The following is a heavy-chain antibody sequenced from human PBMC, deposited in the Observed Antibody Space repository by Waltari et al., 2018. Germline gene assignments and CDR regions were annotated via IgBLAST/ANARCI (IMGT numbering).Heavy chain of an antibody. CDR3: AKDPAYYYYYMDV. Sequence: EVQVLESGGGLLQPGGSLRLSCAASGFTFSSSAMTWVRQAPGKGLEWVSIISGGGDNKYYADSVKGRFTISRDNSKNTVYLQMNSLRAEDTAIYYCAKDPAYYYYYMDVWGKGTTVTVSS. CDR2: ISGGGDNK. CDR1: GFTFSSSA. V-gene: IGHV3-23*01. J-gene: IGHJ6*03.